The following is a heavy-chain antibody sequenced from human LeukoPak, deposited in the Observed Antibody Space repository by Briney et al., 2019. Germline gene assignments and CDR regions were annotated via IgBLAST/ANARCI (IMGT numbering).Heavy chain of an antibody. V-gene: IGHV4-39*01. D-gene: IGHD2-15*01. Sequence: SETLSLTRTVSGGSISSSSYYWGWIRQPPGKGLEWIGSIYYSGSTYYNPSLKSRVTISVDTSKNQFSLKLSSVTAADTAVYYCARLWDIVVVEGNWLDPWGQGTLVTVSS. J-gene: IGHJ5*02. CDR3: ARLWDIVVVEGNWLDP. CDR1: GGSISSSSYY. CDR2: IYYSGST.